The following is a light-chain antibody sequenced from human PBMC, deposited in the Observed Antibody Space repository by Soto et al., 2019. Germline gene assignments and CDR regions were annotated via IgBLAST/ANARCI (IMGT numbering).Light chain of an antibody. CDR2: DAS. CDR3: QQRSNWPRGGG. CDR1: QSVSSY. V-gene: IGKV3-11*01. J-gene: IGKJ4*01. Sequence: EIVLTQSPATLSLSPGERATLSCRASQSVSSYLAWYQQKPGQAPRLLIYDASNRATGIPARFSGSGSGTDFTLTISSLEPEDFAVYFCQQRSNWPRGGGFGGGTKVEIK.